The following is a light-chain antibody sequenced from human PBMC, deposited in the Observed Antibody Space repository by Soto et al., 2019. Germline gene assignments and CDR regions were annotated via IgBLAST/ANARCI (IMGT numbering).Light chain of an antibody. V-gene: IGLV2-8*01. CDR1: SSDVGGYNY. CDR2: EVS. Sequence: QSALTQPPSAXXXPGQSVTISCTGTSSDVGGYNYVSWYQQHPGKAPKLMIYEVSKRPSGVPDRFSGSKSGNTASLTVSGLQAEDEADYYCSSYAGSNNWDFGTGTKLTVL. J-gene: IGLJ1*01. CDR3: SSYAGSNNWD.